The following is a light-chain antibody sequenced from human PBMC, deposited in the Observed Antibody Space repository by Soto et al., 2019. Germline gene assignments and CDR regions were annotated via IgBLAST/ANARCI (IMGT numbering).Light chain of an antibody. CDR3: SSYTSSSTYV. J-gene: IGLJ1*01. CDR2: DVS. V-gene: IGLV2-14*01. Sequence: QSALTQTASVSGSPGQSITISCTGTSSDVGGYNYVSWYQQYPGKAPKLMIYDVSNRPSGVSNRFSGSKSGNTASLTISGLKVEDGADYYCSSYTSSSTYVFGTGTKVTVL. CDR1: SSDVGGYNY.